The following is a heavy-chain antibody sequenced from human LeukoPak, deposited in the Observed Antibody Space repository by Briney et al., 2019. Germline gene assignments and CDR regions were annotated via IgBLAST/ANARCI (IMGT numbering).Heavy chain of an antibody. CDR3: ARALYYHGSGSYPIGDV. CDR1: GFTFSDYY. Sequence: GGSLRLSCAASGFTFSDYYMSWIRQAPGKGLEWVSYISRGGSTIYYGDSVKGRFTISRDNAKNSLYLEMNSLIAEDTAAYYCARALYYHGSGSYPIGDVWGQGTTVTVSS. CDR2: ISRGGSTI. D-gene: IGHD3-10*01. V-gene: IGHV3-11*01. J-gene: IGHJ6*02.